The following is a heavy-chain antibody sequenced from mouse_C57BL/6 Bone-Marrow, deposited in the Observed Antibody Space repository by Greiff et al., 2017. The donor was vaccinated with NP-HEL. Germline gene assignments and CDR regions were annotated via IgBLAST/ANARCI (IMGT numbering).Heavy chain of an antibody. CDR1: GYTFTSYW. Sequence: VQLQQPGADLVKPGTSVKLSCKASGYTFTSYWMHWVKQRPGQGLEWIGVIDPSDSYTNYNQKFKGKATLTVDTSSSTAYMQLSSLTSEDSAVYYCASPHGNYYFDYWGQGTTLTVSS. D-gene: IGHD2-1*01. CDR3: ASPHGNYYFDY. J-gene: IGHJ2*01. V-gene: IGHV1-59*01. CDR2: IDPSDSYT.